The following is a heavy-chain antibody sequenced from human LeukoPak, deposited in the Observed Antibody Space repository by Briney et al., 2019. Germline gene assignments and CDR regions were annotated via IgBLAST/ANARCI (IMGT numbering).Heavy chain of an antibody. J-gene: IGHJ6*02. CDR3: ASRNTYYYYGIDV. CDR1: GFTFSSYW. Sequence: PGGSLRLSCAASGFTFSSYWMHWVRQAPGKGLVWVSHINSDASSTVYADSVKGRFTISRDNAKNTLYLQMNSLRAEDTAVYYCASRNTYYYYGIDVWGQGTTVTVSS. D-gene: IGHD1-14*01. CDR2: INSDASST. V-gene: IGHV3-74*01.